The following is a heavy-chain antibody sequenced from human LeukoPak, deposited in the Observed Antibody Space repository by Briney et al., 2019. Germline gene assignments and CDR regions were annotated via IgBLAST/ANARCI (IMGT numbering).Heavy chain of an antibody. Sequence: GGSLRLSRAASGFTFSSYSMNWVRQAPGKGLEWVSSISSSSSYIYYADSVKGRFTISRDNAKNSLYLQMNSLRAEDTAVYYCARWAMGPEHMDVWGKGTTVTVSS. CDR2: ISSSSSYI. J-gene: IGHJ6*03. CDR1: GFTFSSYS. D-gene: IGHD5-18*01. CDR3: ARWAMGPEHMDV. V-gene: IGHV3-21*01.